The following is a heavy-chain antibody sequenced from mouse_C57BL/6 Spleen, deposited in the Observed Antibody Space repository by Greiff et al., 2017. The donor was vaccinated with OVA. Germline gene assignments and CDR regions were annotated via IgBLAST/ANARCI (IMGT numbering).Heavy chain of an antibody. V-gene: IGHV1-69*01. J-gene: IGHJ3*01. D-gene: IGHD2-2*01. Sequence: QVQLQQPGAELVMPGASVKLSCKASGYTFTSYWMHWVKQRPGQGLEWIGEIDPSDSYTNYNQKFKGKSTLTVDKSSSTAYMQLSSLTSEDSAVYYCARCARVTAVGFAYWGQGTLVTVSA. CDR2: IDPSDSYT. CDR1: GYTFTSYW. CDR3: ARCARVTAVGFAY.